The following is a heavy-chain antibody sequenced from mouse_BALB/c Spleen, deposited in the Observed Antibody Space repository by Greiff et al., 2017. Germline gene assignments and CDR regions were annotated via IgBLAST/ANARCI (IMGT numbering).Heavy chain of an antibody. J-gene: IGHJ3*01. D-gene: IGHD2-1*01. CDR2: INPSSGYT. CDR1: GYTFTSYT. Sequence: VQLQQSGAELARPGASVKMSCKASGYTFTSYTMHWVKQRPGQGLEWIGYINPSSGYTNYNQKFKDKATLTADKSSSTAYMQLSSLTSEDSAVYYCARPGGNPWFAYWGQGTLVTVSA. CDR3: ARPGGNPWFAY. V-gene: IGHV1-4*01.